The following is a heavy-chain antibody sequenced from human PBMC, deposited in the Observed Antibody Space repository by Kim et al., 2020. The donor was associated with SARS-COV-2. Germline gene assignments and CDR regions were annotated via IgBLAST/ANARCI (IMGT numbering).Heavy chain of an antibody. Sequence: GGSLRLSCAASGFTFSSYGMHWVRQAPGKGLEWVAVIWYDGSNKYYADSVKGRFTISRDNSKNTLYLQMNSLRAEDTAVYYCAREWMATMVSRGMDVWGQGTTVTVSS. CDR2: IWYDGSNK. D-gene: IGHD3-10*01. CDR1: GFTFSSYG. J-gene: IGHJ6*02. V-gene: IGHV3-33*01. CDR3: AREWMATMVSRGMDV.